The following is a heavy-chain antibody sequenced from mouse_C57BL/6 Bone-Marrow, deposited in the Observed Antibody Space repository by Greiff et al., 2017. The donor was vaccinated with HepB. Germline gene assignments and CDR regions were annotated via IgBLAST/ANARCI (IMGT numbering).Heavy chain of an antibody. CDR2: IRSKSSNYAT. D-gene: IGHD1-1*01. Sequence: DVMLVESGGGLVQPKGSLKLSCAASGFTFNTYAMHWVRQAPGKGLEWVARIRSKSSNYATYYADSVKDRFTISRDDSQSMLYLQMNNLKTEDTAMYYCVRDYYGTSTRDYAMDYWGQGTSVTVSS. J-gene: IGHJ4*01. CDR3: VRDYYGTSTRDYAMDY. CDR1: GFTFNTYA. V-gene: IGHV10-3*01.